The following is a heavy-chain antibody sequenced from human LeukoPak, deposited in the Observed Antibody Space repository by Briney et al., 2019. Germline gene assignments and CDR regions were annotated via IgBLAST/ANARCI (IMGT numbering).Heavy chain of an antibody. CDR1: GFTFSSYS. CDR2: ISSSSSYI. Sequence: GGSLRLSCAASGFTFSSYSMNWVRQAPGKGLEWVSSISSSSSYIYYADSVKGRFTISRDNAKNSLYLQMNSLRAEDTAVYYCAKSARMVSPAGYWGQGTLVTVSS. CDR3: AKSARMVSPAGY. V-gene: IGHV3-21*01. D-gene: IGHD2-8*01. J-gene: IGHJ4*02.